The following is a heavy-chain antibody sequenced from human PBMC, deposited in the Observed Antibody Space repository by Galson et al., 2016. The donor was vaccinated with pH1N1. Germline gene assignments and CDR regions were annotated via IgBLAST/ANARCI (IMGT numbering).Heavy chain of an antibody. V-gene: IGHV1-69*06. Sequence: SVKVSCKASGGTFNNYLISWLRQAPGHGLEWMGRIIPIFGTANYAQKFQGRVTITADKSTSTAYMELSSLRSEDTAVYYCARGQASVSTSYYYGMDVWGQGTTVTVSS. CDR2: IIPIFGTA. J-gene: IGHJ6*02. CDR1: GGTFNNYL. CDR3: ARGQASVSTSYYYGMDV. D-gene: IGHD4-11*01.